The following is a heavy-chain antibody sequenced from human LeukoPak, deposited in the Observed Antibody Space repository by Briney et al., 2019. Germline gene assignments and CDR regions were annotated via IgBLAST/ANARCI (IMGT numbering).Heavy chain of an antibody. CDR1: GFTFSDYT. CDR2: ISSDSSYI. D-gene: IGHD5-18*01. V-gene: IGHV3-21*04. Sequence: PGGSLRLSCAASGFTFSDYTMTWVRQAPGKVLEWVASISSDSSYIDYADSVKGRFTISRDNAKNSLYPQMNSLRAEDTALYYCARDKDTAMTHYFDYWGQGTLVTVSS. J-gene: IGHJ4*02. CDR3: ARDKDTAMTHYFDY.